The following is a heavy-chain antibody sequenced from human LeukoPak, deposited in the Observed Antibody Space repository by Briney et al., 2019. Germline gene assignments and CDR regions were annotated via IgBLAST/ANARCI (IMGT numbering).Heavy chain of an antibody. V-gene: IGHV3-23*01. J-gene: IGHJ6*03. D-gene: IGHD7-27*01. CDR2: ISGSGDST. Sequence: GGSLRLSCAASGFTFSSYWMHWVRQAPGKGLEWVSGISGSGDSTYYADSVKGRFTISRDNSKNTLYLQMNSLRAEDTAVYYCAKGLTGDPYYYYYMDVWGKGTTVTVSS. CDR1: GFTFSSYW. CDR3: AKGLTGDPYYYYYMDV.